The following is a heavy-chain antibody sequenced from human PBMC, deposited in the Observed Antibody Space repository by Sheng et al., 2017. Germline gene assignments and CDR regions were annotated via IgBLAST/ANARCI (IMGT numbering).Heavy chain of an antibody. CDR1: GGSIRSSNYH. V-gene: IGHV4-39*07. CDR2: FYSSGNT. D-gene: IGHD2-15*01. Sequence: QLQLQESGPGLVKPSETLSLTCTVSGGSIRSSNYHWGWIRQPPGKGWSGLARFYSSGNTYYNLSLKSRVTISVDTSKNQLSLKLSSVTAADTAVYYCARSPLIRSDDSCYRHLDCWGQGTLVTVS. CDR3: ARSPLIRSDDSCYRHLDC. J-gene: IGHJ4*02.